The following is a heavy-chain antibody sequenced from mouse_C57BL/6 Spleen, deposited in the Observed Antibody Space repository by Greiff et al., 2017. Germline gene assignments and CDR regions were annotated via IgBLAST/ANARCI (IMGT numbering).Heavy chain of an antibody. J-gene: IGHJ2*01. CDR1: GYAFSSSW. CDR3: ARKRGFDY. Sequence: QVQLKESGPELVKPGASVKISCKASGYAFSSSWMNWVKQRPGKGLEWIGRIYPGDGDTNYNGKFKGKATLTADKSSSTAYMQLSSLTSKDSAVYFCARKRGFDYWGQGTTLTVSS. CDR2: IYPGDGDT. V-gene: IGHV1-82*01.